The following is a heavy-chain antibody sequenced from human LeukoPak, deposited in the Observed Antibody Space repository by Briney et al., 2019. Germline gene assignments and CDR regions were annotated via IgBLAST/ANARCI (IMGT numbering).Heavy chain of an antibody. J-gene: IGHJ4*02. CDR1: GFTFSSCG. D-gene: IGHD6-13*01. V-gene: IGHV3-30*02. CDR3: AKDRGSSSWYIDY. Sequence: PGGSLRLSCAASGFTFSSCGMHWVRQAPGKGLEWVAFIRYDGSNKYYADSVKGRFTISRDNSKNTLYLQMNSLRAEDTAVYYCAKDRGSSSWYIDYWGQGTLVTVSS. CDR2: IRYDGSNK.